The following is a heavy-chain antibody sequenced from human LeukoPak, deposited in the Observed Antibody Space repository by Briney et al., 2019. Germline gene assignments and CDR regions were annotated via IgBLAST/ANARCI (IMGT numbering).Heavy chain of an antibody. Sequence: GSLRLSCAASGFTFDDYGMSWVRQAPGKGLEWIGEINHSGSTNYNPSLKSRVTISVDTSKNQFSLKLSSVTAADTAVYYGARYRRDYYDSSGYYYYYYYMDVWGKGTTVTVSS. J-gene: IGHJ6*03. D-gene: IGHD3-22*01. CDR1: GFTFDDYG. V-gene: IGHV4-34*01. CDR3: ARYRRDYYDSSGYYYYYYYMDV. CDR2: INHSGST.